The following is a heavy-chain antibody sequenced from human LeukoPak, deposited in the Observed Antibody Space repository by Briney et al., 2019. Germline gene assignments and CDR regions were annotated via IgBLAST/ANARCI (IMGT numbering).Heavy chain of an antibody. Sequence: GGSLRLSCAASGFTFSSYGMNWVRQAPGKGLDWVAIIWYDGSNKYYADSVKGRFTISRDNSKNTLYLQMNSLRAEDTAVYYCAKDLVYCSSTSCYTSDFDYWGQGTLVTVSS. D-gene: IGHD2-2*02. J-gene: IGHJ4*02. CDR2: IWYDGSNK. V-gene: IGHV3-33*06. CDR3: AKDLVYCSSTSCYTSDFDY. CDR1: GFTFSSYG.